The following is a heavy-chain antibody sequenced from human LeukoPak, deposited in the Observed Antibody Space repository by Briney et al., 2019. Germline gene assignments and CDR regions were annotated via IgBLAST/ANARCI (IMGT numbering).Heavy chain of an antibody. Sequence: GGSLRLSCAASGFTFSSYTMSWVRQAPGKGLEWVSAISGSGGSTYYADSVKGRFTISRDNSKNTLYLQMNSLRAEDTAVYYCAGRTVTPYYHDSSGFHLQYWGQGTLVTVSS. CDR2: ISGSGGST. V-gene: IGHV3-23*01. CDR3: AGRTVTPYYHDSSGFHLQY. CDR1: GFTFSSYT. J-gene: IGHJ1*01. D-gene: IGHD3-22*01.